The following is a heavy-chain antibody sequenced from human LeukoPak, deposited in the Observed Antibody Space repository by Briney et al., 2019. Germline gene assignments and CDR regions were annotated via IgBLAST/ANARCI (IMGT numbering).Heavy chain of an antibody. J-gene: IGHJ4*02. V-gene: IGHV4-39*01. Sequence: SETLSHTCTVSGGSISSSSYYWGWIRQPPGTGLEWIGSIYYSGSTYYNPSLKSRVTISVDTSKNQFSLKLSSVTAADTAVHYCARRRRDLYSSSSGHHFDYWGQGTLVTVSS. D-gene: IGHD6-6*01. CDR3: ARRRRDLYSSSSGHHFDY. CDR2: IYYSGST. CDR1: GGSISSSSYY.